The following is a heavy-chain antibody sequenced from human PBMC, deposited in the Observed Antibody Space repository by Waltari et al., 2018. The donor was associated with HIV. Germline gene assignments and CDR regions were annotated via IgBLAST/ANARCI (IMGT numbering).Heavy chain of an antibody. D-gene: IGHD3-22*01. Sequence: QVQLVESGGGVVQPGRSLRLSCAASGFTFSSYAMHWVRQAPGKGLEWVAVISYDGSNKYYADSVKGRFTISRDNSKNTLYLQMNSLRAEDTAVYYCARDRGSYYDSSGEIDYWGQGTLVTVSS. CDR1: GFTFSSYA. J-gene: IGHJ4*02. V-gene: IGHV3-30-3*01. CDR3: ARDRGSYYDSSGEIDY. CDR2: ISYDGSNK.